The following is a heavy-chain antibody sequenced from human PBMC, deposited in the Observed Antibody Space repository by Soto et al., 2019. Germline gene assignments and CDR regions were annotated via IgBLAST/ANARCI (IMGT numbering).Heavy chain of an antibody. V-gene: IGHV3-15*07. D-gene: IGHD7-27*01. J-gene: IGHJ4*02. CDR2: IRTRGEGGTT. Sequence: EVQLVESGGGLVQPGGSLRLSCAASGFTFTYAWMIWVRQAPGKGLEWVGRIRTRGEGGTTDYAAPVKGRFSVSRDDSKNTLYLPKNSLQNEETAIYYCTADIASSIAHWGFDHWGQGTLVTVSS. CDR3: TADIASSIAHWGFDH. CDR1: GFTFTYAW.